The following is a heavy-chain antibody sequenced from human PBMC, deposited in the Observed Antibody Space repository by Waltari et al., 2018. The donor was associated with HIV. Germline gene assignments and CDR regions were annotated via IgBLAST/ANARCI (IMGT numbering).Heavy chain of an antibody. D-gene: IGHD2-2*01. CDR1: GYTFTSYD. Sequence: QVQLVQSGAEVKKPGASVKVSCKASGYTFTSYDINWVRQATGQGLEWMGWMTPNSGNTGYAQEFQGRVTMTRDTSRSTAYMELSILRSDDTAVYYCARALGRGYCSSTSCFFDYWGQGPLVTVSS. V-gene: IGHV1-8*01. CDR3: ARALGRGYCSSTSCFFDY. CDR2: MTPNSGNT. J-gene: IGHJ4*02.